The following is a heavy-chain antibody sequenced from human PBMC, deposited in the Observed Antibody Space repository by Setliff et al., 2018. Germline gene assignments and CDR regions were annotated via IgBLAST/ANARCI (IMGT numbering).Heavy chain of an antibody. J-gene: IGHJ5*02. CDR2: IYYSGST. Sequence: PSETLSLTCSVSGGSFNTGAYYWSWIRQHPGKGLEWIGYIYYSGSTYYNPSLKSRVTISVDTSKNQFSLKPSSVTAADTAVYYCARHYPNGGYSYGGDWFDPWGQGTLVTVSS. D-gene: IGHD5-18*01. CDR3: ARHYPNGGYSYGGDWFDP. V-gene: IGHV4-39*01. CDR1: GGSFNTGAYY.